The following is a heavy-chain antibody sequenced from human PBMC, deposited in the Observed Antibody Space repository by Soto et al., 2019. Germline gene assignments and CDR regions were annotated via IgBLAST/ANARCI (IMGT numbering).Heavy chain of an antibody. Sequence: QGQLVQSGPEAKKPGASVKVSCKASGYTFSRYGISWVRQAPGQGLEWMGWISGYNGDTKYAQKVQGRVTMTIDTSPXTAYKELRSLTSDDTAIYYCAKNGQPPYYYYGMDVWGQGTTVTVSS. CDR2: ISGYNGDT. V-gene: IGHV1-18*01. D-gene: IGHD2-8*01. CDR1: GYTFSRYG. CDR3: AKNGQPPYYYYGMDV. J-gene: IGHJ6*02.